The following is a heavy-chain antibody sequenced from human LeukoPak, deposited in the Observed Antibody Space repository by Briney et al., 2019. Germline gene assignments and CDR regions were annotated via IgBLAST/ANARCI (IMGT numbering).Heavy chain of an antibody. Sequence: SETLSLTCTVSGGSISSDAYYWAWIRQPPGKGLEWIGSIYSSVSTYYNPSLKSRVTISVDTSKNQFSLRLSSVTAADTALYYCAYSGSYGHLGYWGQGIPVTVSS. V-gene: IGHV4-39*01. CDR1: GGSISSDAYY. J-gene: IGHJ4*02. CDR3: AYSGSYGHLGY. CDR2: IYSSVST. D-gene: IGHD1-26*01.